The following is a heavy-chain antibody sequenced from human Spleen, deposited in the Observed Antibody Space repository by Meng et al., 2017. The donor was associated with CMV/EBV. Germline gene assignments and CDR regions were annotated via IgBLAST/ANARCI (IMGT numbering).Heavy chain of an antibody. J-gene: IGHJ5*02. CDR2: ISGGST. V-gene: IGHV3-38-3*01. CDR1: GFTVSSNE. D-gene: IGHD6-19*01. Sequence: GGSLRLSCAASGFTVSSNEMSWVRQAPGKGLEWVSSISGGSTYYADSRKGRFTISRDNSKNTLHLQMNSLRAEDTAVYYCARDLRSLTSIAVGFDPWGQGTLVTVSS. CDR3: ARDLRSLTSIAVGFDP.